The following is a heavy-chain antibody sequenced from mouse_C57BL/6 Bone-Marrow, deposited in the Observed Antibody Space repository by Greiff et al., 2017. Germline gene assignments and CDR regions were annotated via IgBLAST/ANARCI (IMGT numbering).Heavy chain of an antibody. J-gene: IGHJ2*01. CDR2: ISNGGGST. CDR1: GFTFSDYY. Sequence: EVKVVESGGGLVQPGGSLKLSCAASGFTFSDYYMYWVRQTPEKRLEWVAYISNGGGSTYYPDTVKGRFTISRDKAKNTLYLQMSRLKSEDKAMYYCARQGGGIDYWGQGTTLTVSS. V-gene: IGHV5-12*01. CDR3: ARQGGGIDY. D-gene: IGHD1-1*02.